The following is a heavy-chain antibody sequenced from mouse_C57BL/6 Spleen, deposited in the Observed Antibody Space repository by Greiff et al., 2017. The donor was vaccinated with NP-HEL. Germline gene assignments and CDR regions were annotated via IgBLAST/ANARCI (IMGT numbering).Heavy chain of an antibody. J-gene: IGHJ2*01. CDR3: ARSGITTVFDY. V-gene: IGHV1-76*01. Sequence: VQLQQSGAELVRPGASVKLSCKASGYTFTDYYINWVKQRPGQGLEWIARIYPGSGNHYYNEKFKGKATLTAEKSSSTAYMQLSSLTSEDSAVYFCARSGITTVFDYWGQGTTRTVSS. CDR1: GYTFTDYY. D-gene: IGHD2-4*01. CDR2: IYPGSGNH.